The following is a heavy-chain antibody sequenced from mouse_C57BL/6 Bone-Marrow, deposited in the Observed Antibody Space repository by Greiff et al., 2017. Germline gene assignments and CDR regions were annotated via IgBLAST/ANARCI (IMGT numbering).Heavy chain of an antibody. J-gene: IGHJ2*01. CDR2: MYPGDGDT. CDR1: GYAFSSSW. Sequence: VKLQESGPELVKPGASVKISCKASGYAFSSSWMNWVKQRPGKGLEWIGRMYPGDGDTNYNGKFKGKATLTADKSSSTAYMQRSSLTSEDSAVYFCAKLGYFDYWGQGTTLTVSS. V-gene: IGHV1-82*01. D-gene: IGHD3-1*01. CDR3: AKLGYFDY.